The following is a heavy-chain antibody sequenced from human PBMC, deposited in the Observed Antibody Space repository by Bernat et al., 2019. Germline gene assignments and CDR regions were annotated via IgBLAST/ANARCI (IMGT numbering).Heavy chain of an antibody. Sequence: QVQLVESGGGSVKPGGSLRLSCAASGFTLSGYFMSWIRQAPGKGLEWVSYISSSGYTIYYADSVKGRFTISRDNTKNSIYLKMNSLRVEDTGLYYCARGSSGSYAYWGHGTQVTVSS. CDR1: GFTLSGYF. V-gene: IGHV3-11*04. D-gene: IGHD1-26*01. CDR3: ARGSSGSYAY. CDR2: ISSSGYTI. J-gene: IGHJ4*01.